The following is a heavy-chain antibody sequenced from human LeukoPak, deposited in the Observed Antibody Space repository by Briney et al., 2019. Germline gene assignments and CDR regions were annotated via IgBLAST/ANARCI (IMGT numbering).Heavy chain of an antibody. Sequence: GGSLRLSCAASGFTFNNYGMHWVRQAPGKGLEWVAFIRYNGNNQYYADSVKGRFTISRDNAKNTLYLQMNSLRAEDTAVYYCVRDWGYDSSGYWQKYFDTWGQGTLVTVSS. V-gene: IGHV3-30*02. J-gene: IGHJ4*02. CDR2: IRYNGNNQ. CDR3: VRDWGYDSSGYWQKYFDT. CDR1: GFTFNNYG. D-gene: IGHD3-22*01.